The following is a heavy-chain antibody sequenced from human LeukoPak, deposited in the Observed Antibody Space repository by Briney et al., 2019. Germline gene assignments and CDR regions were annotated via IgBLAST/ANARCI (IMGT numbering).Heavy chain of an antibody. CDR3: ARGSRPHYDLWSGPPDAFDI. J-gene: IGHJ3*02. Sequence: SVKVSCKASGGTFSSYAISWVRQAPGQGLEWMGGIFPIFGTANYAQKFQGRVTITADESTGTAYMELSSLRSEDTAVYYCARGSRPHYDLWSGPPDAFDIWGQGTMVTVSS. CDR2: IFPIFGTA. D-gene: IGHD3-3*01. V-gene: IGHV1-69*01. CDR1: GGTFSSYA.